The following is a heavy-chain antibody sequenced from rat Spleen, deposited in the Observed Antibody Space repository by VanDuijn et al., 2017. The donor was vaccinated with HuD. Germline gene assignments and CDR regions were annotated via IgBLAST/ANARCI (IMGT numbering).Heavy chain of an antibody. CDR3: ARHGYTRYYFDY. CDR2: ISSSGGST. D-gene: IGHD1-9*01. V-gene: IGHV5-25*01. CDR1: GFTFSNYC. J-gene: IGHJ2*01. Sequence: EVQLVESGGGLVQPGRSLKLSCAASGFTFSNYCMTWVRQAPTKGLEWVASISSSGGSTYYRDSVKGRFTISRDNAKSILYLQMDSLRSEDTASYYCARHGYTRYYFDYWGQGVMVTVSS.